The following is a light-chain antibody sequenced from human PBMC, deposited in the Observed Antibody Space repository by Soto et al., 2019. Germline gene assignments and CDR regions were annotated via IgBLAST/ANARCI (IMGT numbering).Light chain of an antibody. CDR2: AVT. CDR3: SSYTSNNIPEV. V-gene: IGLV2-14*01. Sequence: QSVLAQPASVSGSPGQSITISCTGTSSDVGDYYYVSWYQHHPGKAPKLIIYAVTNRPSGVSNRFSGSKSGNTASLTISGLQAEDEADYYCSSYTSNNIPEVSGTGTKVTVL. J-gene: IGLJ1*01. CDR1: SSDVGDYYY.